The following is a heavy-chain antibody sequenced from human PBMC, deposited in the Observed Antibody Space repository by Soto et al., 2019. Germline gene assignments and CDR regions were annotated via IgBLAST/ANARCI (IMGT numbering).Heavy chain of an antibody. CDR1: GYTFTGYY. CDR2: ISPNSGGT. D-gene: IGHD5-12*01. CDR3: AREMAKIRYFFDY. V-gene: IGHV1-2*02. J-gene: IGHJ4*02. Sequence: ASVKVSCKASGYTFTGYYIHWVRQAPGQGLESMGWISPNSGGTSYAQKFQGRVTMTRDTSVSTAYMELAYLRSDDTAVYYCAREMAKIRYFFDYWGLGTLVTVSS.